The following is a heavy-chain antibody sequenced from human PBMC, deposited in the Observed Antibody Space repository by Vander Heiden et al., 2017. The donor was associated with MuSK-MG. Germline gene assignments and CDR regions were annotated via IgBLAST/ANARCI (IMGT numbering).Heavy chain of an antibody. CDR2: INHGRGT. CDR1: GGSFTTFY. CDR3: ARGAAGDKTICYDRGGRQP. J-gene: IGHJ5*02. V-gene: IGHV4-34*02. D-gene: IGHD2-2*01. Sequence: QVPFQQGGARLLKPSETLSLTCSVYGGSFTTFYWNWIRQSPGKGLEWIGEINHGRGTSYNPSLKSRVTMSMDTSKKQFSLILNYVTAADTALYFCARGAAGDKTICYDRGGRQPWGQGTLGKVSS.